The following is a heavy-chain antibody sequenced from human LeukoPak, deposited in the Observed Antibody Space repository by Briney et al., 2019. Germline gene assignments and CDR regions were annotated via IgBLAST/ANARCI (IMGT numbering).Heavy chain of an antibody. V-gene: IGHV4-34*01. Sequence: PSETLSLTCAVYGGSFSGYYWSWIRQPPGKGLEWIGEIDHSGSTNCNPSLKSRVTISVDTSKNQFSLKLSSVTAADTAVYYCARGRSDSSGYYPAPDYWGQGTLVTVSS. D-gene: IGHD3-22*01. CDR1: GGSFSGYY. CDR3: ARGRSDSSGYYPAPDY. J-gene: IGHJ4*02. CDR2: IDHSGST.